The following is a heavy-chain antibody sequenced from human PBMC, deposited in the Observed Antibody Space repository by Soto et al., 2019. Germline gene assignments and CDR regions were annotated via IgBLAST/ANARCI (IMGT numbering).Heavy chain of an antibody. J-gene: IGHJ6*02. D-gene: IGHD2-21*01. CDR3: GRHLFSGV. Sequence: QVQLQESGPGLVKPSETLSLTCSVSGDSISNYYWNWIRQPPGKGLEWIGYFSYTGTTHYNPSLKSRITISADTSKNQFFLKLSSVTAADTAVYYCGRHLFSGVWGQGTTVTVSS. CDR1: GDSISNYY. V-gene: IGHV4-59*08. CDR2: FSYTGTT.